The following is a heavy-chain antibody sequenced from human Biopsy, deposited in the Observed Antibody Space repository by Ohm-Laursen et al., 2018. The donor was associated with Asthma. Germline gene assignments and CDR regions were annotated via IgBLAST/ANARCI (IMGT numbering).Heavy chain of an antibody. J-gene: IGHJ6*02. D-gene: IGHD5-12*01. Sequence: SVKPSCKASGYTFRSYGVSWARQAPGQGLEWLGGLIPVLGTPDHAQMFEGRVTITADESTSTAYMELSSLSSEDTAVYYCARGYSGSDRIVYYYSGLEVWGQGTTVTV. CDR1: GYTFRSYG. V-gene: IGHV1-69*13. CDR3: ARGYSGSDRIVYYYSGLEV. CDR2: LIPVLGTP.